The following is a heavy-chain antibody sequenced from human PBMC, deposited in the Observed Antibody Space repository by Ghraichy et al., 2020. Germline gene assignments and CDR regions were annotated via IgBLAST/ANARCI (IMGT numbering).Heavy chain of an antibody. Sequence: SETLSLTCAVYRGSFSGYYWTWIRQPPGKGLEWIGEINHRGSTSYNPSLKSRIFISKDTSKNQFSLKLSSVTAADTAVYYCARGTNREGLDVWGQGTTVTGSS. CDR1: RGSFSGYY. J-gene: IGHJ6*02. D-gene: IGHD2/OR15-2a*01. V-gene: IGHV4-34*01. CDR3: ARGTNREGLDV. CDR2: INHRGST.